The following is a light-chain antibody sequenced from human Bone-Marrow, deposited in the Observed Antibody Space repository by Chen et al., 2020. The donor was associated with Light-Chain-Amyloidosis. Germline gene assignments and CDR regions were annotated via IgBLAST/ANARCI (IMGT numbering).Light chain of an antibody. V-gene: IGLV3-25*03. J-gene: IGLJ2*01. CDR1: DLPTKY. CDR3: QSADSSGTYEVI. Sequence: SYELTQPPSVSVSPGQTARITCSGDDLPTKYAYWYQQKPGQAPVLVRHRDTERPSGISERLSGSSSGTTATLTISGVQAEDEADYHCQSADSSGTYEVIFGGGTKLTVL. CDR2: RDT.